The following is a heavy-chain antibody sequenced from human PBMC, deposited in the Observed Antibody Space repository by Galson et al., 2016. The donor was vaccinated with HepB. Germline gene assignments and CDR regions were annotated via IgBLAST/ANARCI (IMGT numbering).Heavy chain of an antibody. CDR1: GFIFSKAW. CDR3: TSVGCSSSSCFP. V-gene: IGHV3-15*07. CDR2: IKSESNGGTI. J-gene: IGHJ5*02. D-gene: IGHD2-2*01. Sequence: SLRLSCAASGFIFSKAWMNWVRQAPGKGLEWVGRIKSESNGGTIDYATSVRGRFTISRDDSQKPMYLEMNSLKTEDTAVYYCTSVGCSSSSCFPWGQGTLVIVSS.